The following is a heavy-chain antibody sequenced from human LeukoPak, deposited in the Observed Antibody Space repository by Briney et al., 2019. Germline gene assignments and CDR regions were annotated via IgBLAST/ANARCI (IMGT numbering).Heavy chain of an antibody. CDR3: ARGGMDCSGGSCYPFDQ. D-gene: IGHD2-15*01. J-gene: IGHJ4*02. V-gene: IGHV3-7*03. CDR2: VKQDGSEK. Sequence: GGSLRLSCAASGFTFSNYWMRWVRQAPGKGLEWVANVKQDGSEKYYVDSVKGRFTISGDNARNSLYLQMNSLRAEDTAVYYCARGGMDCSGGSCYPFDQWGQGTLVTVSS. CDR1: GFTFSNYW.